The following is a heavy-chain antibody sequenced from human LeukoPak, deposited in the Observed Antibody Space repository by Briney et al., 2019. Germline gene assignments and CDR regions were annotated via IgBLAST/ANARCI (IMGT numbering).Heavy chain of an antibody. Sequence: PGGSLRLSCAASGFTFSSYSMNWVRQAPGKGLEWVSSISSSSSYIYYADSVKGRFTISRDNAKNSLYLQMNSLRAEDTAVYYCARAGHEWLVSSGMDVWGQGTTVTVSS. D-gene: IGHD6-19*01. V-gene: IGHV3-21*01. J-gene: IGHJ6*02. CDR3: ARAGHEWLVSSGMDV. CDR2: ISSSSSYI. CDR1: GFTFSSYS.